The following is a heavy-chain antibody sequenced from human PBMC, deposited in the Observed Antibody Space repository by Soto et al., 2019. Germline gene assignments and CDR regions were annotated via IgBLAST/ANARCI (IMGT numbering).Heavy chain of an antibody. CDR1: GGTFSSYT. CDR2: IIPILGIA. J-gene: IGHJ3*02. D-gene: IGHD3-16*01. V-gene: IGHV1-69*02. CDR3: AVTSPGSPPHLGAFDI. Sequence: ASVKVSCTASGGTFSSYTISWVRQAPGQGLEWMGRIIPILGIANYAQKFQGRVTITADKSTSTAYMELSSLRSEDTAVYYCAVTSPGSPPHLGAFDIWGQGTMVTVSS.